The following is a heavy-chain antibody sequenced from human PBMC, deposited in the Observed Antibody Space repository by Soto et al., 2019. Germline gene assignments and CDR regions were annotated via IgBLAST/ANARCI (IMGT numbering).Heavy chain of an antibody. V-gene: IGHV4-34*01. CDR2: INHSGST. CDR3: ARAHPYGDYGYFDY. CDR1: GGSFSGYY. Sequence: QVQLQQWGAGLLKPSETLSLTCAVYGGSFSGYYWSWIRQPPGKGLEWIGEINHSGSTNYNPSLNRRVTISVDTSKTQFSLKLSSVTAADTAVYYCARAHPYGDYGYFDYWGQGTLVTVSS. D-gene: IGHD4-17*01. J-gene: IGHJ4*02.